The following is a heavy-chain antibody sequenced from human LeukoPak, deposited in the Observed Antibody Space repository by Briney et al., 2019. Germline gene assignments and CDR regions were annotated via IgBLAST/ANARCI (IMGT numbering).Heavy chain of an antibody. J-gene: IGHJ5*01. CDR1: GYIFTNYY. CDR2: INPSGAGT. Sequence: GASVKVSCKASGYIFTNYYIHWVRQAPGQGLEWMGIINPSGAGTSYAQKFQDRVTMPRDTSTSTVYMELSSLRSEDTAVYYCARVVVGSTRLSGFDSWGQGTLVTVSS. V-gene: IGHV1-46*01. CDR3: ARVVVGSTRLSGFDS. D-gene: IGHD1-26*01.